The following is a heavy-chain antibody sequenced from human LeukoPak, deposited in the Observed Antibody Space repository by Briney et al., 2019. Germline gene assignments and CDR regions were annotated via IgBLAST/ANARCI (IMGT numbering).Heavy chain of an antibody. D-gene: IGHD3-3*01. CDR3: ARGGGIRLRFLEWLTGRWFDP. J-gene: IGHJ5*02. CDR1: GGSFSGYY. Sequence: SETLSLTCAVYGGSFSGYYWSWIRQPPGKGLEWIGEINHSGSTNYNPSLKSRVTISVDTSKNQFSLKLSSVTAADTAVYYCARGGGIRLRFLEWLTGRWFDPWGQGTLVTVSS. CDR2: INHSGST. V-gene: IGHV4-34*01.